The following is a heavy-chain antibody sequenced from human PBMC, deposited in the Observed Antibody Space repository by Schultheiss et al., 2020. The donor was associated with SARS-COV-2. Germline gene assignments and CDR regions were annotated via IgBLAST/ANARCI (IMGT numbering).Heavy chain of an antibody. CDR3: ANGNIAAAGNFDY. J-gene: IGHJ4*02. CDR2: ISYDGSNK. Sequence: GGSLRLSCAASGFTFSSYGMHWVRQAPGKGLEWVAVISYDGSNKYYADSVKGRFTISRDNAKNSLYLQMNSLRAEDTAVYYCANGNIAAAGNFDYWGQGTLVTVSS. V-gene: IGHV3-30*18. CDR1: GFTFSSYG. D-gene: IGHD6-13*01.